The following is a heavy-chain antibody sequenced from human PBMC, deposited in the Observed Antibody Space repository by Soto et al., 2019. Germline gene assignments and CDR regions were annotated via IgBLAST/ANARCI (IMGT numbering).Heavy chain of an antibody. J-gene: IGHJ4*02. CDR3: ARAYSYYYDSSGYYYGSDY. D-gene: IGHD3-22*01. CDR2: IIPIFGTA. CDR1: GGTFSSYA. V-gene: IGHV1-69*13. Sequence: SVKVSCKASGGTFSSYAISWVRQAPGQGLEWMGGIIPIFGTASYAQKFQGRVTITADESTSTAYMELSSLRSEDTAVYYCARAYSYYYDSSGYYYGSDYWGQGTLVTVSS.